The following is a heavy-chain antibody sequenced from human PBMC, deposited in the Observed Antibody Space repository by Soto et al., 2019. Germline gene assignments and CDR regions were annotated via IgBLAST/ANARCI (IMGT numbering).Heavy chain of an antibody. CDR1: GGTFSSYA. J-gene: IGHJ5*02. CDR3: ARDRPRHGFLDRSGWFDP. V-gene: IGHV1-69*13. CDR2: IIPIFGTA. D-gene: IGHD3-3*01. Sequence: SVKVSCKASGGTFSSYAISWVRQAPGQGLEWMGGIIPIFGTANYAQKFQGRVTITADESTSTAYMELSSLRSEDTAVYYCARDRPRHGFLDRSGWFDPWGQGTLVTVSS.